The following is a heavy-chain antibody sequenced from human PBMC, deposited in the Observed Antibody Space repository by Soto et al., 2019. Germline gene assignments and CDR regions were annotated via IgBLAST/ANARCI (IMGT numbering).Heavy chain of an antibody. J-gene: IGHJ3*02. CDR1: GFTFSSYS. V-gene: IGHV3-48*02. D-gene: IGHD6-19*01. CDR3: ARDHDSSGWYDAFDI. CDR2: ISSSSSTI. Sequence: EVQLVESGGGLVQPGGSLRLSCAASGFTFSSYSMNWVRQAPGKGLEWVSNISSSSSTIYYADSVKGRFTISRDNAKNSLYLQMYSLRDEDTAVYYCARDHDSSGWYDAFDIWSQGTMVTVSS.